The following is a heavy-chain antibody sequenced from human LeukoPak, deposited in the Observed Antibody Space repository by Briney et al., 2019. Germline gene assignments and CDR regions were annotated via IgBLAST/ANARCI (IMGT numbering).Heavy chain of an antibody. V-gene: IGHV5-51*01. J-gene: IGHJ3*02. D-gene: IGHD1-1*01. CDR3: ARIKSWKRDAFDI. CDR2: IYPGDSDT. Sequence: GESLKISCKGSGYSFTSYCIGWVRQMPGKGLEWMGIIYPGDSDTRYSPSFQGQVTISADKSISTAYLQWSSLKASDTAMYYCARIKSWKRDAFDIWGQGTMVTVSS. CDR1: GYSFTSYC.